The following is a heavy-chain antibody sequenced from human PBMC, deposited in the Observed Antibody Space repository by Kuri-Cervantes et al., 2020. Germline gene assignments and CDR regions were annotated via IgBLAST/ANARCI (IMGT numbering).Heavy chain of an antibody. J-gene: IGHJ4*02. CDR2: IYYSGST. CDR3: ARISYYDSSGYLD. D-gene: IGHD3-22*01. CDR1: DGSINNFF. Sequence: SETLSLTCTVSDGSINNFFWTWIRQPPGKGLEWIGYIYYSGSTNYNPSLKSRVTISVDTSKNQFSLKLSSVTAADTAVYYCARISYYDSSGYLDWGQGTLVTVSS. V-gene: IGHV4-59*01.